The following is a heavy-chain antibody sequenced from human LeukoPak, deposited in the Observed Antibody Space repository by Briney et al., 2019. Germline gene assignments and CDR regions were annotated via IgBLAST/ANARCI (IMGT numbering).Heavy chain of an antibody. D-gene: IGHD6-13*01. CDR1: GGSISSSSYY. CDR3: ARPSTGYSSSWVD. CDR2: IYYSGST. V-gene: IGHV4-39*01. Sequence: SETLSLTCTVSGGSISSSSYYWGWIRQPPGKGLEWIGSIYYSGSTYYNPSLRSRVTISVDTSKNQFSLKLSSVTAADTAVYYCARPSTGYSSSWVDWGQGTLVTVSS. J-gene: IGHJ4*02.